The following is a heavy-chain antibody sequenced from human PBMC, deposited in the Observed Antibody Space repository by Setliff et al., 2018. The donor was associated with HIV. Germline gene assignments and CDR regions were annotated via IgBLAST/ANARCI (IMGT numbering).Heavy chain of an antibody. CDR2: ISPNFGHT. CDR1: GYTFTTYG. V-gene: IGHV1-18*01. CDR3: ARLGSGWSDSYYYAMDI. J-gene: IGHJ6*02. D-gene: IGHD6-19*01. Sequence: ASVKVSCKASGYTFTTYGISWVRQAPGHGLEWMGWISPNFGHTKYAQKFLDRVTMTVDAATSRAYMELKSLRSDDTAVYFSARLGSGWSDSYYYAMDIWGQGTTVTVSS.